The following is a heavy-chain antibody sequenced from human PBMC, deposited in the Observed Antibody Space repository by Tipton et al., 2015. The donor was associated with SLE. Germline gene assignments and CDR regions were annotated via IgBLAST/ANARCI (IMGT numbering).Heavy chain of an antibody. V-gene: IGHV4-39*07. CDR3: ARGLRSGVVGATPGY. CDR2: INHSGST. Sequence: TLSLTCTVSGGSISSGSYYWSWIRQPPGKGLEWIGEINHSGSTNYNPSLKSRVTISVDTSKNQFSLKLSSVTAADTAVYYCARGLRSGVVGATPGYWGQGTLVTVSS. J-gene: IGHJ4*02. D-gene: IGHD1-26*01. CDR1: GGSISSGSYY.